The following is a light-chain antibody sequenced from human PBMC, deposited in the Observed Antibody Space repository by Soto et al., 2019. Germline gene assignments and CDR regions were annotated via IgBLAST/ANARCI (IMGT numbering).Light chain of an antibody. Sequence: VLTQSPGTLSLSPWESATLSCSASQTVSITYLTWYQQKPGQAPRLLIFGESKRATGIPDRFSGSGSGRDFTLTISGLEPEDFAVYYCQQYGSSPLISFGQGTRLEIK. CDR3: QQYGSSPLIS. CDR2: GES. V-gene: IGKV3-20*01. CDR1: QTVSITY. J-gene: IGKJ5*01.